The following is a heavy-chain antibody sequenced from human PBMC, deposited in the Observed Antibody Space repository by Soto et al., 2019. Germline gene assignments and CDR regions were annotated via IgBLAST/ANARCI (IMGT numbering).Heavy chain of an antibody. J-gene: IGHJ3*02. D-gene: IGHD3-10*01. CDR1: GGSISSGGYY. V-gene: IGHV4-31*03. CDR3: ARQFSGNSDAFDI. CDR2: IYYSGST. Sequence: QVQLQESGPGLVKPSQTLSLTCTVSGGSISSGGYYWSWIRQHPGKGLEWIGYIYYSGSTYYNPSLKSRVTISVDTSKNQFSLKLSSVTAAVTAVYYCARQFSGNSDAFDIWGQGTMVTVSS.